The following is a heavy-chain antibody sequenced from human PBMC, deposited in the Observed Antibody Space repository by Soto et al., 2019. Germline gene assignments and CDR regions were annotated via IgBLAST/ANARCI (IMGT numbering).Heavy chain of an antibody. V-gene: IGHV1-69*08. Sequence: QVQLVQSGAEVKKPGSSVKVSCKASGGTFSSYTISWVRQAPGQGLEWMGRIIPILGIANYAQKFQGRVTIAADKSTSTAYLELSSLSSEYTAVYYCARDRGDAGENYWGQGTLVSVPS. D-gene: IGHD2-21*02. CDR1: GGTFSSYT. J-gene: IGHJ4*02. CDR3: ARDRGDAGENY. CDR2: IIPILGIA.